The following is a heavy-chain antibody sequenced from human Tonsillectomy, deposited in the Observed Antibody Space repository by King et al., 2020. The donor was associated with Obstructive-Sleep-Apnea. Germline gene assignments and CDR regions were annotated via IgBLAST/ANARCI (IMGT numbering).Heavy chain of an antibody. D-gene: IGHD6-19*01. V-gene: IGHV3-23*04. J-gene: IGHJ6*02. CDR2: ISGSGGST. CDR3: AKYSRQWLNGMDV. Sequence: VQLVESGGGLVQPGGSLRLSCAASGFTFSSYAMSWVRQAPGKGLEWVSGISGSGGSTYYADAVKGRFTISRDNSKNTLYLQMNSLRAEDTAVYYCAKYSRQWLNGMDVWGQGTTVTVSS. CDR1: GFTFSSYA.